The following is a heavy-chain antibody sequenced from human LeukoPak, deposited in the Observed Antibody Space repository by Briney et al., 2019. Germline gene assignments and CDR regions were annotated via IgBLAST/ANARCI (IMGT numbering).Heavy chain of an antibody. Sequence: GGSLRLSCAASGFTFSSYAMSWVRQAPGKGLEWVSAISGSGGSTYYADSVKGRFTISRDNSKNTLYLQMNSLRAEDTAVYYCAKEGRYYYDSSGYYPIDYWGQGTLVTVSS. J-gene: IGHJ4*02. CDR1: GFTFSSYA. D-gene: IGHD3-22*01. CDR2: ISGSGGST. V-gene: IGHV3-23*01. CDR3: AKEGRYYYDSSGYYPIDY.